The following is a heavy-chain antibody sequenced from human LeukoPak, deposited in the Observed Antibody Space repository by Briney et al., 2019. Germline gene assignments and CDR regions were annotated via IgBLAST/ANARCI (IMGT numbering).Heavy chain of an antibody. D-gene: IGHD6-13*01. CDR3: ARGVYIAAAQYGY. J-gene: IGHJ4*02. V-gene: IGHV4-59*01. CDR1: GGSISSYY. CDR2: IYYGGTT. Sequence: PSETLSLTCTVSGGSISSYYWSWIRQPPGKGLEWIGYIYYGGTTNYNPSLKGRVTIAVDTSKNQFSLKLSSVTAADTAVYYCARGVYIAAAQYGYWGQGTLVTVSS.